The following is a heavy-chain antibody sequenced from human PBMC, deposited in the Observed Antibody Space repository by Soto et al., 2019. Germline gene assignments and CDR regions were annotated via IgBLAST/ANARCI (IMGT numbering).Heavy chain of an antibody. CDR3: ARARFSQWSQDYYGLDV. Sequence: QVHLQQWGPGLLKPSETLSLTGGVSGCLPVGSLSTYFWTWIRQTPGKGLEWIGEVNHSGSPNYSPSLKSRVTMSFDTSKNQFSLNLTSVTDADTAVYYCARARFSQWSQDYYGLDVWGQGTTVALSS. CDR2: VNHSGSP. V-gene: IGHV4-34*01. CDR1: GCLPVGSLSTYF. J-gene: IGHJ6*02. D-gene: IGHD3-3*01.